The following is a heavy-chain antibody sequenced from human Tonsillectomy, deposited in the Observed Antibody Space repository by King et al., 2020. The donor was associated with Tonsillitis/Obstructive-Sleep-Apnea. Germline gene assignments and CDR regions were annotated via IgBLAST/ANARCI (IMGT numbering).Heavy chain of an antibody. CDR1: GFSLSTSGMC. CDR2: IDWDEDK. V-gene: IGHV2-70*01. CDR3: ARISRIKQLYFFDY. D-gene: IGHD6-13*01. J-gene: IGHJ4*02. Sequence: VTLKESGPALVKPTQTLTLTCTFSGFSLSTSGMCVSWIRQPPAKALDWLALIDWDEDKYYKTYLKTRLNRYKDTPKNQGVLTMTNMDPVDTATYYCARISRIKQLYFFDYWGQGTLVTVSS.